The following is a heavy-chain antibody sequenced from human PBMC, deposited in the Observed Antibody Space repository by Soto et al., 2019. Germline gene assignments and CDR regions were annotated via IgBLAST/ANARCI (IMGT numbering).Heavy chain of an antibody. CDR1: CGSVTSHH. D-gene: IGHD3-3*01. V-gene: IGHV4-59*02. Sequence: SETVSLTCFVSCGSVTSHHWSWIRQFPGQGLEWIAYTSYTGNTNYNPSLKSRVTISVDTSNNQFSLNLSSMTAADTAVYYCAKGSFRSGGYYSDFDYWGQGTLVTVSS. CDR2: TSYTGNT. CDR3: AKGSFRSGGYYSDFDY. J-gene: IGHJ4*02.